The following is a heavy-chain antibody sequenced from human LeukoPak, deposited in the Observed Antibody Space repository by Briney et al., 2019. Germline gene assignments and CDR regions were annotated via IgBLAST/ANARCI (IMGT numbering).Heavy chain of an antibody. CDR1: GGSISSGSYY. CDR3: ARARGRWLQFSPFDY. Sequence: SQTLSLTCTVSGGSISSGSYYWSWIRQPAGKGLEWIGRLYTSGSTNYNPSLKSRVTISVDTSKNQFSLILSSVTAADTAVYYCARARGRWLQFSPFDYWGQGTLVTVSS. V-gene: IGHV4-61*02. J-gene: IGHJ4*02. CDR2: LYTSGST. D-gene: IGHD5-24*01.